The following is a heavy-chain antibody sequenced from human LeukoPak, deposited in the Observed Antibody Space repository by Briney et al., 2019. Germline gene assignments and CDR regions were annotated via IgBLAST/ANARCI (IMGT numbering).Heavy chain of an antibody. CDR2: IHHSVST. V-gene: IGHV4-34*01. Sequence: SETMSLTSAVYGGSFSGYYWRWIRQPAKRLLGWIGEIHHSVSTNYNPSFKSRVTISVDKSKNQFSLKLRCVTAADTAVYYCARLKRLTDYYPTTNYYYNYMDGCSKGTTATISS. CDR3: ARLKRLTDYYPTTNYYYNYMDG. CDR1: GGSFSGYY. D-gene: IGHD3-9*01. J-gene: IGHJ6*03.